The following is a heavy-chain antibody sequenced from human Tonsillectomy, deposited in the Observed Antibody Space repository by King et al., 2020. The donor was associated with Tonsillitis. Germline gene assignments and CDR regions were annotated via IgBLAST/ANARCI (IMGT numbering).Heavy chain of an antibody. CDR2: IYFSGTT. D-gene: IGHD3-3*01. Sequence: LQLQESGPGLGKPSETLSLTCTVSGGSISNSSYSWGWIRQPPGKGLEWIGSIYFSGTTYYNPPLKSRVHISVDTSKNQFSLKLSSVTAADTAVYYCAREAGVVNIRIYYYYGMDVWGEGTTVTAAS. CDR1: GGSISNSSYS. J-gene: IGHJ6*04. V-gene: IGHV4-39*02. CDR3: AREAGVVNIRIYYYYGMDV.